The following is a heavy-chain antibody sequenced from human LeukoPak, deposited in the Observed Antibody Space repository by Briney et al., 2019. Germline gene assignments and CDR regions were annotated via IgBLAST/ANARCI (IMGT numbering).Heavy chain of an antibody. V-gene: IGHV3-23*01. Sequence: PGGSLRLSCAASGFPFTIYAMSWVRQAPGKGLEWVSSIGGGSTYYADFVKGRFTISRDTSKNTMYLQMNSLRADDTAIYYCTKYRGFGDSYDSWGQGTLVTVSS. J-gene: IGHJ4*02. CDR1: GFPFTIYA. CDR3: TKYRGFGDSYDS. D-gene: IGHD3-10*01. CDR2: IGGGST.